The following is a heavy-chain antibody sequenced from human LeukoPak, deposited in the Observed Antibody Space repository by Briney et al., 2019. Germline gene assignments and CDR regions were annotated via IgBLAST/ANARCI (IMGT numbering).Heavy chain of an antibody. CDR1: GYSISSGRQ. CDR2: IDHTGTT. D-gene: IGHD5-18*01. V-gene: IGHV4-38-2*01. Sequence: PSETLSLTCAVSGYSISSGRQWGWVRQPPGKGLEWVASIDHTGTTSYGPPLQSRVTMSVDTSSNYFSLTLSSVTAADTAMYYCATVGPYSFGYGWGQGTLVTVSS. J-gene: IGHJ4*02. CDR3: ATVGPYSFGYG.